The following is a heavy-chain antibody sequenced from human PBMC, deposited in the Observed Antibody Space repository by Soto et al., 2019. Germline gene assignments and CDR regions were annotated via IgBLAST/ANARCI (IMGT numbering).Heavy chain of an antibody. V-gene: IGHV3-21*01. J-gene: IGHJ4*02. Sequence: GGSLRLSCAASGFSFGSYTMNWVRQAPGKGLEWVSSISTSGGSKYYADSVKGRFTVSRDGAKNSLYLQMNSLKGEDTAVYYCARAEHNFDYCGQGILVTVYS. CDR3: ARAEHNFDY. CDR1: GFSFGSYT. CDR2: ISTSGGSK.